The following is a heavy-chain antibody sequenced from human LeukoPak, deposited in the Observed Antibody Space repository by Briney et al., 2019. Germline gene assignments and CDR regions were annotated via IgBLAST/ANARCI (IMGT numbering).Heavy chain of an antibody. CDR2: IIPIFGTA. D-gene: IGHD5-12*01. V-gene: IGHV1-69*01. Sequence: ASVKVSCKASGGTFISYAISWVRQAPGQGLEWMGGIIPIFGTANYAQKFQGRVTITADESTSTADMELSSLRSEDTAVYYCARVGEGGYGYGDYYFDYWGQGTLVTVSS. CDR3: ARVGEGGYGYGDYYFDY. CDR1: GGTFISYA. J-gene: IGHJ4*02.